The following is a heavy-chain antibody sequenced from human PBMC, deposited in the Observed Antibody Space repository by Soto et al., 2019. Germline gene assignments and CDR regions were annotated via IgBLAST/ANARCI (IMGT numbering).Heavy chain of an antibody. CDR1: GYIFTTYS. D-gene: IGHD3-10*01. CDR2: VSASNGKT. Sequence: QIQLVQSGSEVRMPGASVKVSCKASGYIFTTYSITWVRQAPGQGLEWMGWVSASNGKTNYAQKFEDRVTMTTDTSTTTAYMELRSLRSDDTAVYYCAREAFGVQASWFDPWGQETLVTVSS. CDR3: AREAFGVQASWFDP. J-gene: IGHJ5*02. V-gene: IGHV1-18*01.